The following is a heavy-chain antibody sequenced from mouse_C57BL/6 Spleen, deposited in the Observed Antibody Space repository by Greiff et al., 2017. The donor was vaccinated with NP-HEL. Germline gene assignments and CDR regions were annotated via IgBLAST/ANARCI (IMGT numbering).Heavy chain of an antibody. CDR2: IYPYDSET. V-gene: IGHV1-61*01. J-gene: IGHJ3*01. CDR3: ARIWNYDPFAY. D-gene: IGHD2-4*01. CDR1: GYTFTSYW. Sequence: VQLQQPGAELVRPGSSVKLSCKASGYTFTSYWMDWVKQRPGQGLEWIGNIYPYDSETHYNQKFKNKATLTVDKTSSTAYMQLSSLTSEDAAVYYGARIWNYDPFAYWGQGTLLTVSA.